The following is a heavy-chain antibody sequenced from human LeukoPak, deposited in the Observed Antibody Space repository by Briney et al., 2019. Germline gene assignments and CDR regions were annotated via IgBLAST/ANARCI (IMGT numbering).Heavy chain of an antibody. CDR3: ARGHRIITGNSYYFDY. V-gene: IGHV3-7*01. CDR1: GFTFDDYA. CDR2: IKQDGSEK. Sequence: GSLRLSCAASGFTFDDYAMHWVRQAPGKGLEWVANIKQDGSEKYYVDSVKGRFTISRDNAKNSLYLQMNSLRAEDTAVYYCARGHRIITGNSYYFDYWGQGTLVTVSS. D-gene: IGHD1-20*01. J-gene: IGHJ4*02.